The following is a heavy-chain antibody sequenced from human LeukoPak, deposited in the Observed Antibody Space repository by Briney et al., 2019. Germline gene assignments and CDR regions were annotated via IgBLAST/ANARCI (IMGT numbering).Heavy chain of an antibody. V-gene: IGHV1-69*13. Sequence: SVKVSCKASGGTFSSYAISWVRQAPGQGLEWMGGIIPIFGTANYAQKFQGRVTITADESTSTAYMELSSLRSEDTAVYYCARDPVEYCTNGVCYGMDVWGQGTTVTVSS. D-gene: IGHD2-8*01. CDR3: ARDPVEYCTNGVCYGMDV. CDR1: GGTFSSYA. CDR2: IIPIFGTA. J-gene: IGHJ6*02.